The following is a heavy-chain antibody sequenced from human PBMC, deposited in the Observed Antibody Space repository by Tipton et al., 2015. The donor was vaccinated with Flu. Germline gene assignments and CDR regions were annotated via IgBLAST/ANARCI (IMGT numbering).Heavy chain of an antibody. CDR3: AREGRVEILDY. V-gene: IGHV4-59*01. J-gene: IGHJ4*02. CDR1: GGSFSGYY. Sequence: TLSLTCAVYGGSFSGYYWSWIRQPPGKGLEWIGYIYYSGSTNYNPSLKSRVTISVDTSKNQFSLKLSSVTAADTAVYYCAREGRVEILDYWGQGTLVTVSS. CDR2: IYYSGST. D-gene: IGHD1-26*01.